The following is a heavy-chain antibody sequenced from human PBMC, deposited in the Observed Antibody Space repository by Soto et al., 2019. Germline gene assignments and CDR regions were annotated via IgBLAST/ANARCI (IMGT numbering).Heavy chain of an antibody. V-gene: IGHV3-23*01. CDR1: GFPFSSYA. CDR2: ISGGIGGT. D-gene: IGHD2-15*01. CDR3: ARTYCSAGSCYQGLTFDI. Sequence: GGSLRLSCAASGFPFSSYAMTWVRQAPGKGLEWVSGISGGIGGTYYADSVKGRFTISRDHSKNTLYLQMSSLRAEDTAVYYCARTYCSAGSCYQGLTFDIWGQGTMVTVSS. J-gene: IGHJ3*02.